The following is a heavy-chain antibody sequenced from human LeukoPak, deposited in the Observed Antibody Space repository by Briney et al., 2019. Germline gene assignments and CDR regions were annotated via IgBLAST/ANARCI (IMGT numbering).Heavy chain of an antibody. CDR3: ARDIKSGSYNF. CDR1: GGSISSGGYY. J-gene: IGHJ4*02. D-gene: IGHD1-26*01. V-gene: IGHV4-30-2*01. Sequence: SETLSLTCTVSGGSISSGGYYWSWIRQPPGKGLEWIGYIYHGGSTYYNPSLKSRVTISVDRSKNQFSLKLSSVTAADTAVYYCARDIKSGSYNFWGQGTLVTVSS. CDR2: IYHGGST.